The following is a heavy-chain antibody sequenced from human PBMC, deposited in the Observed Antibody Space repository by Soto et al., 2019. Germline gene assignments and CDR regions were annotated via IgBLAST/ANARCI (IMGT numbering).Heavy chain of an antibody. D-gene: IGHD7-27*01. CDR3: PTDPNRAIDY. Sequence: GGSLRLSCAASGFTFSNAWMSWVRQAPGKGLEWVGRIKSKTDGGTTDYAAPVKGRFTISRDDSKNTLYLQMNSLKTEATALYYCPTDPNRAIDYWGQGTLVTVSS. J-gene: IGHJ4*02. CDR2: IKSKTDGGTT. CDR1: GFTFSNAW. V-gene: IGHV3-15*01.